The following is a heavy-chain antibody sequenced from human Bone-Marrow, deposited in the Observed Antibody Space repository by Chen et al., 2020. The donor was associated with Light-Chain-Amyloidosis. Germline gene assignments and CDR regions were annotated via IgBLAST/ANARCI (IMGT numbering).Heavy chain of an antibody. D-gene: IGHD6-19*01. CDR3: ARAGDWQWPADFDY. Sequence: QLQLQESGPGLVKPSETLSLTCTVSGGSISSSSYYWGWIRQPPGKGLEWIGSIYYSGSTYYNPSLKSRVTISVDTSKNQFSLKLSSGTAADTAVYYCARAGDWQWPADFDYWGQGTLVTVSS. CDR2: IYYSGST. J-gene: IGHJ4*02. V-gene: IGHV4-39*07. CDR1: GGSISSSSYY.